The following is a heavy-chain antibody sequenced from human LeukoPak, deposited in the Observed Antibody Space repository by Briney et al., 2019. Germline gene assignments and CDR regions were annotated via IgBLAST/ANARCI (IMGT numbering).Heavy chain of an antibody. CDR3: ARQRGYNPIIYYYYYMDV. V-gene: IGHV4-39*01. CDR2: INHSGST. D-gene: IGHD5-24*01. Sequence: RPSETLSLTCTVSGGSISSNSYYWGWIRQPPGKGLEWIGEINHSGSTNYNPSLKSRVTISVDTSKNQFSLKLSSVTAADTAVYYCARQRGYNPIIYYYYYMDVWGKGTTVTISS. J-gene: IGHJ6*03. CDR1: GGSISSNSYY.